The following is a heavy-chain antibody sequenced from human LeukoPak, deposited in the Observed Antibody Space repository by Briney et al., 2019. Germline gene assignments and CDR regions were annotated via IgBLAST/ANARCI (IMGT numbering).Heavy chain of an antibody. Sequence: GGSLRLSCAASGFTFSSYAMSWVRQAPGKGLEWVSAISGSGGSTYYADSVKGWFTISRDNSKNTLYLQMNSLRAEDTAVYYCAKDLEGYYYGSGTWYGLDVWGQGTTVIVSS. CDR3: AKDLEGYYYGSGTWYGLDV. V-gene: IGHV3-23*01. CDR2: ISGSGGST. CDR1: GFTFSSYA. D-gene: IGHD3-10*01. J-gene: IGHJ6*02.